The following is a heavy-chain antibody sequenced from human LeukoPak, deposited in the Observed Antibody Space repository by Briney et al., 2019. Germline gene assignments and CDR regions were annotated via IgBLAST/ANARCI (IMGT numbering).Heavy chain of an antibody. V-gene: IGHV4-38-2*02. Sequence: SETLSLTCAVSGYSISSGYYWDWIRQPPGKGLEWIGSIYHSGNTYYNPSLKSRVTISLDTSKNQFSLKLSSVTAADTAVYYCARDKVAARPGDFDYWGQGTLVTVSS. CDR1: GYSISSGYY. D-gene: IGHD6-6*01. CDR3: ARDKVAARPGDFDY. CDR2: IYHSGNT. J-gene: IGHJ4*02.